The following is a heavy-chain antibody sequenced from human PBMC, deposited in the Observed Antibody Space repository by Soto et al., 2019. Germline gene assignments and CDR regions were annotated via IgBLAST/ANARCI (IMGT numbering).Heavy chain of an antibody. V-gene: IGHV4-39*01. Sequence: QLQLQESGPGLVKPSETLSLTCTVSGGSISSSSYYWGWIRQPPGKVLEWIGSIYYRGSTYYNPCLKSLVTISVDTSKNQFSRKLSSVTAADKAVYYCARQSYYYDSSGYYYYFDYWGQGTLVTVSS. CDR2: IYYRGST. CDR1: GGSISSSSYY. J-gene: IGHJ4*02. D-gene: IGHD3-22*01. CDR3: ARQSYYYDSSGYYYYFDY.